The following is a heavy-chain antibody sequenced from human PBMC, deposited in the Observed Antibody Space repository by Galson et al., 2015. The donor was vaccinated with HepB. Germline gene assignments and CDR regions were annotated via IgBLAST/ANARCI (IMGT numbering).Heavy chain of an antibody. V-gene: IGHV5-51*03. D-gene: IGHD3-22*01. Sequence: QSGAEVKKPGESPKISCKGSGYSFTSYWIGWVRQMPGKGLEWMGIVYPGDSDTRYSPSFQGQVTISADKSISTAYLQWSSLKASDTAMYYCARVYYYDSSDYYYGMDVWGQGTTVTVSS. CDR2: VYPGDSDT. CDR1: GYSFTSYW. J-gene: IGHJ6*02. CDR3: ARVYYYDSSDYYYGMDV.